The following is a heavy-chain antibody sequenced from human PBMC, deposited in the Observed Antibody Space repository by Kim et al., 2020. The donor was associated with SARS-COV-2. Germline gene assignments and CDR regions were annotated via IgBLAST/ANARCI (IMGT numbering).Heavy chain of an antibody. CDR3: ARVRGYGDYVLHLTNWYFDL. J-gene: IGHJ2*01. CDR1: GFTFSSYG. D-gene: IGHD4-17*01. V-gene: IGHV3-33*05. CDR2: ISYDGSNK. Sequence: GGSLRLSCAASGFTFSSYGMHWVRQAPGKGLEWVAVISYDGSNKYYADSVKGRFTISRDNSKNTLYLQMNSLRAEDTAVYYCARVRGYGDYVLHLTNWYFDLWGRGTLVTVSS.